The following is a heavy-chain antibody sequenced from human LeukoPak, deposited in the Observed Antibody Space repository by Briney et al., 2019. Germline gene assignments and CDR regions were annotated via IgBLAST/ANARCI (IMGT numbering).Heavy chain of an antibody. D-gene: IGHD3-10*01. V-gene: IGHV3-23*01. CDR2: ISGSGGST. CDR1: GFTFSSYA. CDR3: AKLPVNSLGSHGSGSYRFDP. J-gene: IGHJ5*02. Sequence: PGGSLRLSCVASGFTFSSYAMSWVRQPPGKGLEWVSGISGSGGSTYHADSVKGRFTISRDNSKNTLYLQMNSLIAEDTALYYCAKLPVNSLGSHGSGSYRFDPWGQGTLVTVSP.